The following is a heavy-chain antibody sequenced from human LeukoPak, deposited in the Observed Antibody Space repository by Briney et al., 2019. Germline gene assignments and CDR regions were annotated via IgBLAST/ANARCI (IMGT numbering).Heavy chain of an antibody. Sequence: KPSETLSLTCTVSGGSISSSSYYWGWIRQPPGKGLEWIGSIYYSGSTYYNPSLKSRVTTSVDTSKNQFSLKLSSVTAADTAVYYCAMTTVTTLDWFDPWGQGTLVTVSS. J-gene: IGHJ5*02. D-gene: IGHD4-17*01. CDR2: IYYSGST. CDR1: GGSISSSSYY. CDR3: AMTTVTTLDWFDP. V-gene: IGHV4-39*01.